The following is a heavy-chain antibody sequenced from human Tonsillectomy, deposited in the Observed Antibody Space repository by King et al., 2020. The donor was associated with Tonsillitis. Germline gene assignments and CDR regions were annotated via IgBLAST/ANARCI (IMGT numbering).Heavy chain of an antibody. CDR3: AREKDYGDYVLI. CDR2: INPNSGVT. J-gene: IGHJ3*02. CDR1: GYTFTGYY. V-gene: IGHV1-2*02. Sequence: QLVQSGAEVKKPGASVKVSCKASGYTFTGYYMHWVRQAPGQGLEWMGWINPNSGVTNYAQKFQGRVTMTRDTSISTAYMELSRLRSDDTAVYYCAREKDYGDYVLIWGQGTMVTVSS. D-gene: IGHD4-17*01.